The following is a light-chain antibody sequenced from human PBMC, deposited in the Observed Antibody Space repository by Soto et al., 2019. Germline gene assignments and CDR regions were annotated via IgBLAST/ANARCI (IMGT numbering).Light chain of an antibody. CDR1: QSISSW. Sequence: DIQMTQSPSTLSASVGDRVTITCRASQSISSWLAWYQQRPGKAPKLLIYKASNLERGVPSRFSGSGSGTELPLTISSLHPDDFAAYYCQQYFTYPWTFGPGTKVEMK. CDR3: QQYFTYPWT. CDR2: KAS. V-gene: IGKV1-5*03. J-gene: IGKJ1*01.